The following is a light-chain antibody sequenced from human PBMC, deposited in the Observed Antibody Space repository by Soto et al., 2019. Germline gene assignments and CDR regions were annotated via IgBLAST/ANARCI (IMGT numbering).Light chain of an antibody. CDR3: QNYNSAPFT. J-gene: IGKJ5*01. CDR2: AAS. Sequence: DIQMTQSPSSLSASVGXRVTITCRASQGISNFLAWYQQKPAKVPKLLIYAASTLQSGVPSRFSGSGSGTDFTLTISSLQPEDVATYFCQNYNSAPFTFGQGTRLAIK. V-gene: IGKV1-27*01. CDR1: QGISNF.